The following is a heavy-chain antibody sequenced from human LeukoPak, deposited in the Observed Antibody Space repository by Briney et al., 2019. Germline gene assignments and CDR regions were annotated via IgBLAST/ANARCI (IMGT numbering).Heavy chain of an antibody. J-gene: IGHJ2*01. CDR3: AKSSLRGHSLWYFDL. CDR1: GFTFSSYG. D-gene: IGHD3-10*01. Sequence: GGSLRLSCAASGFTFSSYGMHWVRQAPGKGLEWVAVISYYGSNKYDADSVKGRFTISRDNSKNTLYLQMNKLRVEDTAVYYCAKSSLRGHSLWYFDLWGRGTPVTVSS. V-gene: IGHV3-30*18. CDR2: ISYYGSNK.